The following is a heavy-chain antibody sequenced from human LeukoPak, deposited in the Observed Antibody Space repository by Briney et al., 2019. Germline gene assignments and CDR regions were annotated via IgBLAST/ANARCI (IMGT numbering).Heavy chain of an antibody. CDR3: ARDRDPYYDSSGYYPDAAFDI. CDR2: ISSSGGTI. D-gene: IGHD3-22*01. Sequence: PGGSLRLSCAASGFTFSDYYMSWLRQAPGKGLEWVSYISSSGGTIYYADSVKGRFTISRDNAKNSLYLQMNSLRAEDTAVYYCARDRDPYYDSSGYYPDAAFDIWGQGTMVTVSS. V-gene: IGHV3-11*01. J-gene: IGHJ3*02. CDR1: GFTFSDYY.